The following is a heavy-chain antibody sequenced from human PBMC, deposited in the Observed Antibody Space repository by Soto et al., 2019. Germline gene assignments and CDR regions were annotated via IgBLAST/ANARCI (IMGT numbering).Heavy chain of an antibody. Sequence: SETLSLTCFVSGGSISRSFWSWIRQPPGKGLEYIGYISDSGVTDYDPSLKSRVTISVDTSKNQFSLKLTSVTAADTAVYYCASGAGDFSGPDSFDIWGQGTMVTVSS. D-gene: IGHD3-10*01. CDR3: ASGAGDFSGPDSFDI. CDR1: GGSISRSF. V-gene: IGHV4-59*01. J-gene: IGHJ3*02. CDR2: ISDSGVT.